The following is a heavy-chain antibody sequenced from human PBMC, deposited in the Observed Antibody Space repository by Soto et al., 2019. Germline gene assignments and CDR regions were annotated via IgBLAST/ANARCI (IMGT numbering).Heavy chain of an antibody. CDR1: GGSVSGYY. J-gene: IGHJ6*02. D-gene: IGHD6-6*01. CDR3: ARGVGTWGIAARVGTLYDYHDGMDV. V-gene: IGHV4-34*01. Sequence: PXESMSLACAVYGGSVSGYYGSWIRQPPGKGLEWIGEINHSVSTNYNPSLKSRVTISVDTSKNQFSLKLSSVTAADTAVYYCARGVGTWGIAARVGTLYDYHDGMDVWGQGTTVTVSS. CDR2: INHSVST.